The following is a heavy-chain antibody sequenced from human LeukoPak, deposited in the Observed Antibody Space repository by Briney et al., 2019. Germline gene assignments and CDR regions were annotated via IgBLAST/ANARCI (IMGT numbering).Heavy chain of an antibody. CDR1: GFTFSSYE. J-gene: IGHJ4*02. D-gene: IGHD3-10*01. Sequence: PGGSLRLSCAASGFTFSSYEMNWVRQAPGKGLEWVSSISISSTYIYYADSVKGRFTISRDNAKNSLFLQMNSLRADDTAVYYCAREDASGSYYRSLDYWGQGTLVTVSS. V-gene: IGHV3-21*01. CDR3: AREDASGSYYRSLDY. CDR2: ISISSTYI.